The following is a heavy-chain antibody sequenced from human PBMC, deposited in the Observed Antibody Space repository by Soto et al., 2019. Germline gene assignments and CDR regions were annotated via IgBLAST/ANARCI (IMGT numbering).Heavy chain of an antibody. CDR1: GGSLRSYY. J-gene: IGHJ5*02. V-gene: IGHV4-59*01. CDR2: VYFSGNT. D-gene: IGHD6-25*01. CDR3: GSVRPSGYVLS. Sequence: PSVTLSLTCTVSGGSLRSYYWTWIRQSPGKGLEWIGYVYFSGNTNYNPSLKSRVTISIDTSKNQFSLRLASVTAADTAFYYCGSVRPSGYVLSWGQGTLVTVSS.